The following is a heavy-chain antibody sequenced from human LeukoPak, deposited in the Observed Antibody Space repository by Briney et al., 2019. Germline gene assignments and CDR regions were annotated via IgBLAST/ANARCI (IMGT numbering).Heavy chain of an antibody. CDR3: ASRSGSLNY. D-gene: IGHD1-26*01. J-gene: IGHJ4*02. Sequence: PSETLSLTCAVYGGSFSGYYWSWIRQPPGKGLEWIGEINHSGSTNHNPSLKSRVTISVDTSKNQFSLKLSSVTAADTAVYYCASRSGSLNYWGQGTLVTVSS. CDR1: GGSFSGYY. CDR2: INHSGST. V-gene: IGHV4-34*01.